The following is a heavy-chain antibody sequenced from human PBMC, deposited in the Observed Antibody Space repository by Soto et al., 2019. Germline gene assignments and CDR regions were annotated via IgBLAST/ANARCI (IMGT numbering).Heavy chain of an antibody. CDR2: ISGSGGSS. V-gene: IGHV3-23*01. CDR3: AKGWSYYYDSSGYYAN. D-gene: IGHD3-22*01. J-gene: IGHJ4*02. Sequence: PGGSLRLSCAASGFTFTSYAMSSVRQAPGKGLEWVSAISGSGGSSYYADSVKGRFTISRDNSQNTLFLQMNSQRAEDTAIYDCAKGWSYYYDSSGYYANWGQGTLVTVSS. CDR1: GFTFTSYA.